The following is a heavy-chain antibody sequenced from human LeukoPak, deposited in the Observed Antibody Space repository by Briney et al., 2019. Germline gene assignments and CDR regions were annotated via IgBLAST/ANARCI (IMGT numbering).Heavy chain of an antibody. D-gene: IGHD3-3*01. V-gene: IGHV4-30-4*01. CDR3: ARASWSHLGD. CDR2: IYYSGST. CDR1: GGSISSGDYY. Sequence: KPSETLSLTCIVSGGSISSGDYYWSWIRQPPGTGLEWIGYIYYSGSTYYNPSLKSRVTISVDTSKNQFSLKLSSVTAADTAVYYCARASWSHLGDWGQGTLVTVSS. J-gene: IGHJ4*02.